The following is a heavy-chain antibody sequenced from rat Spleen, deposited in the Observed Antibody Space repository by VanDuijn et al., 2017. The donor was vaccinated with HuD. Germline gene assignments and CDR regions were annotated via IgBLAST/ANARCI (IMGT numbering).Heavy chain of an antibody. CDR3: ARPNNYYVMDA. Sequence: EVQLMESGGGLVQPGRSLKLSCAASGFTFSDYYMAWVRQAPTKGLEWVATISHDGSSTYYGDSVKGRFTISRDNAKSNLYLQMNSLRSEDTATYYCARPNNYYVMDAWGQGASVTVSS. CDR2: ISHDGSST. CDR1: GFTFSDYY. J-gene: IGHJ4*01. D-gene: IGHD1-10*01. V-gene: IGHV5-22*01.